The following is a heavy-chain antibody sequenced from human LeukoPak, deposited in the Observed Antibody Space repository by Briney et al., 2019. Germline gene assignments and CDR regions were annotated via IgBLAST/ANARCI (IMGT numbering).Heavy chain of an antibody. D-gene: IGHD3-22*01. Sequence: SETLSLTCAVYGGSFSGYYWSWIRQPPGKGLEWIGEINHSGSTNYNPSLKSRVTISVDTSKNQFSLKLSSVTAADTAVYYCARTNLGGSGYYYVPCYFDYWGQEPWSPSPQ. CDR3: ARTNLGGSGYYYVPCYFDY. J-gene: IGHJ4*01. CDR2: INHSGST. V-gene: IGHV4-34*01. CDR1: GGSFSGYY.